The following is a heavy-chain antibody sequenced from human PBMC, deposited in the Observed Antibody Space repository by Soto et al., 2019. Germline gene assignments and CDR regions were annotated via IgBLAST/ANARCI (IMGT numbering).Heavy chain of an antibody. CDR2: ISAYNGNT. J-gene: IGHJ3*02. CDR1: GYTFTSYG. V-gene: IGHV1-18*01. D-gene: IGHD2-2*01. CDR3: ARLPPPNIVVVPAARTDAFDI. Sequence: QVQLVQSGAEVKKPGASVKVSCKASGYTFTSYGISWVRQAPGQGLEWMGWISAYNGNTNYAQKLQGRVTMTTDTSTSTAYMELRSLRSDDTAVYYCARLPPPNIVVVPAARTDAFDIWGQGTMVTVSS.